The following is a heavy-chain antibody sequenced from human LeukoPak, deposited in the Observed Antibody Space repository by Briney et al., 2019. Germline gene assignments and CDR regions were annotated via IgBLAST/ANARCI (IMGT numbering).Heavy chain of an antibody. V-gene: IGHV1-46*03. CDR2: INPSGGGT. Sequence: ASVKVSCKASGYTFSNYYIHWVRQAPGQGLEWMGIINPSGGGTTYAQKFQGGVTMTRDTSTSTVYMELSSLRSEDTAIYYCVRATTSVVFYIWGQGTMVTVSS. CDR3: VRATTSVVFYI. D-gene: IGHD1-14*01. CDR1: GYTFSNYY. J-gene: IGHJ3*02.